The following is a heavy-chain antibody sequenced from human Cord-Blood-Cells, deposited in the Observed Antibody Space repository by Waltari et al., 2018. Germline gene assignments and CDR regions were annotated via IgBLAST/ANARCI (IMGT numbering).Heavy chain of an antibody. V-gene: IGHV1-2*04. Sequence: QVQLVQSGAEVKKPGASVKVSCKASGYTFTGYYMHWVRPAPGQGLEWMGWINPNSGGTNYAQKFQGWVTMTRDTSISTAYMELSRLRSDDTAVYYCARGSAIVVVPAAIQGYFDLWGRGTLVTVSS. J-gene: IGHJ2*01. CDR1: GYTFTGYY. CDR2: INPNSGGT. CDR3: ARGSAIVVVPAAIQGYFDL. D-gene: IGHD2-2*01.